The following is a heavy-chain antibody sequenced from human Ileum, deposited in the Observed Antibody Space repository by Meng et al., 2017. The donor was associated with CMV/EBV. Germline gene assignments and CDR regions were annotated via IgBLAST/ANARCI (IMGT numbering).Heavy chain of an antibody. CDR1: GFIFNNYA. J-gene: IGHJ4*02. Sequence: GGSLRLSCAGSGFIFNNYAMSWVRQAPGQGLEWVASIGGTGAITYYADSVKGRFTISRDNSKNTLYLQMNNLRAEGTALYYCAKDMAYGGQGTLVTVSS. V-gene: IGHV3-23*01. CDR2: IGGTGAIT. D-gene: IGHD3-16*01. CDR3: AKDMAY.